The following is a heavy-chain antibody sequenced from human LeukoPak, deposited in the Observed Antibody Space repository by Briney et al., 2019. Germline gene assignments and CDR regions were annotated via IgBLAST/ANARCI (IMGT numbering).Heavy chain of an antibody. J-gene: IGHJ4*02. CDR1: GFTFSSYS. CDR3: ARDVYPSGSPNFDY. D-gene: IGHD1-26*01. V-gene: IGHV3-21*01. Sequence: PGGSLRLSCAASGFTFSSYSMNWVRQAPGKGLEWVSSISSSSSYIYYADSVKGRFTIPRDNAKNSLYLQMNSLRAEDTAVYYCARDVYPSGSPNFDYWGQGTLVTVSS. CDR2: ISSSSSYI.